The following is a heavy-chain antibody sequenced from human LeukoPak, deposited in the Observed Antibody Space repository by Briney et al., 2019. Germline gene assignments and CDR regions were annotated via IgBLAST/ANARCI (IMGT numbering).Heavy chain of an antibody. J-gene: IGHJ3*01. CDR1: GFTFSSYW. Sequence: GGSLRLSCAASGFTFSSYWMSWVRQAPGEGLECVANIKEDGSEEYYVNSVKGRFSISRDNAKNSLYLQMNSLRAEDTAVYYCARDWLAGNPYHAFDLWGKGTMVTVSS. V-gene: IGHV3-7*01. CDR2: IKEDGSEE. CDR3: ARDWLAGNPYHAFDL. D-gene: IGHD3-22*01.